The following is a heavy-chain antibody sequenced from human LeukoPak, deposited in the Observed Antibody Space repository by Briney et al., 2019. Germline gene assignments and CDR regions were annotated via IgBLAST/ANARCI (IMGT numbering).Heavy chain of an antibody. V-gene: IGHV1-69*13. CDR2: IIPIFGTA. D-gene: IGHD6-19*01. CDR3: ARGSGLGYSSGWSSYYYMDV. CDR1: GGTFSSYA. J-gene: IGHJ6*03. Sequence: SVKVSCKASGGTFSSYAISWVRQAPGQGLEWMGGIIPIFGTANYAQKFQGRVTITADESTSTAYMELSSLRSEDTAVYYCARGSGLGYSSGWSSYYYMDVWGKGTTVTISS.